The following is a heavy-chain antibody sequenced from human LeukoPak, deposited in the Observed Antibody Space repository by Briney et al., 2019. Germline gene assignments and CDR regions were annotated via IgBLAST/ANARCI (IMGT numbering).Heavy chain of an antibody. J-gene: IGHJ4*02. CDR3: AREPVDTPMVTSFDY. V-gene: IGHV1-2*02. D-gene: IGHD5-18*01. Sequence: ASVKVSCKASGYTITDYYMHWMRQAPGQGLEWMGWINPNSGGTNYAQKFQGRVTMTRDTSISTAYMELSRLTSDDTAVYYCAREPVDTPMVTSFDYWGQGTLVTVSS. CDR1: GYTITDYY. CDR2: INPNSGGT.